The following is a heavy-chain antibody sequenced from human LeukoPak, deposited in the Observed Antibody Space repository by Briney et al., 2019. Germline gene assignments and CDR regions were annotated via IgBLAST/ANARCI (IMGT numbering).Heavy chain of an antibody. CDR2: ISSSSSYI. CDR3: ARETIAAAGKAFDP. Sequence: GGSLRLSCAASGFTFSTYAMNWVRQAPGKGLEWVSSISSSSSYIYYADSVKGRFTISRDNAKNSLYLQMNSLRAEDTAVYYCARETIAAAGKAFDPWGQGTLVTVSS. D-gene: IGHD6-13*01. J-gene: IGHJ5*02. V-gene: IGHV3-21*01. CDR1: GFTFSTYA.